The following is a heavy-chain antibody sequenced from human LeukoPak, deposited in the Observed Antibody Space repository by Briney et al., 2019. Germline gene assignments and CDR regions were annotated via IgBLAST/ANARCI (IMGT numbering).Heavy chain of an antibody. D-gene: IGHD4/OR15-4a*01. Sequence: GGSLRLSCAASGFTFSNYYMSWIRQAPGKGLEWVSYINAIGTTTYYADSLKGRFSISRDNAKNSLSLQMDSLRAEDTAVYYCARGDYGRYAFDFWGQGTMVTVSS. CDR2: INAIGTTT. J-gene: IGHJ3*01. CDR1: GFTFSNYY. CDR3: ARGDYGRYAFDF. V-gene: IGHV3-11*01.